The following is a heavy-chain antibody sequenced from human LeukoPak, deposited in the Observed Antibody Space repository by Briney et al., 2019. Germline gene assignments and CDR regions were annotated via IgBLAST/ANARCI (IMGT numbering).Heavy chain of an antibody. Sequence: TLSLTCTVSGGSISSGGYYWSWIRQHPGKGLEWIGYIYYSGSTYYNPSLKSRVTISVDTSKNQFSLKLSSVTAADTAVYYCARDVISEGGSDLFDYWGQGTLVTVSS. CDR2: IYYSGST. CDR3: ARDVISEGGSDLFDY. CDR1: GGSISSGGYY. J-gene: IGHJ4*02. D-gene: IGHD2-15*01. V-gene: IGHV4-31*03.